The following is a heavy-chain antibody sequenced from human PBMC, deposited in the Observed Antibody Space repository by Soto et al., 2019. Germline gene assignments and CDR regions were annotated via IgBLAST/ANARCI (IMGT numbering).Heavy chain of an antibody. Sequence: PGGSLRLSCAASGFTFSSYAMSWFRQAPGKGLEWVSAISGSGGSTYYADSVKGRFTISRDNSKNTLYLQMNSLRAEDTAVYYCAKDQAYSNYDDNWFDPWGQGTLVTVSS. CDR2: ISGSGGST. J-gene: IGHJ5*02. D-gene: IGHD4-4*01. CDR3: AKDQAYSNYDDNWFDP. V-gene: IGHV3-23*01. CDR1: GFTFSSYA.